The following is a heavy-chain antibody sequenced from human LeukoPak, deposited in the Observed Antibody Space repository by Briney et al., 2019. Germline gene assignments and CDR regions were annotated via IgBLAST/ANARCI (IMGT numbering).Heavy chain of an antibody. CDR2: ITGSGRST. CDR3: VTRKYVDD. CDR1: GLTFSTYD. Sequence: GGSLRLSCAASGLTFSTYDMSWVRQAPGKGLEWVSCITGSGRSTYYADSVKGRFTISRDNSKNTLYLQMNSLRAEDTAVYYCVTRKYVDDWGQGTLVTVSS. V-gene: IGHV3-23*01. D-gene: IGHD2-2*01. J-gene: IGHJ4*02.